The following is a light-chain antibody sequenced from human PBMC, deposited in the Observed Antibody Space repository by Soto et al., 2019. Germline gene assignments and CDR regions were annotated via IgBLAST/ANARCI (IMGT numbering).Light chain of an antibody. J-gene: IGKJ2*01. CDR2: GAS. V-gene: IGKV3-20*01. CDR1: QTVNSRH. Sequence: ESLLTQSPGTLSLSPGERATLSCRASQTVNSRHLNWYQHKPGQAPRLLIYGASIRAAGILDRFSGSRSGADFSLTITRLEPEDSAVYYCQQFDGSRPAFTFGQGTKLEI. CDR3: QQFDGSRPAFT.